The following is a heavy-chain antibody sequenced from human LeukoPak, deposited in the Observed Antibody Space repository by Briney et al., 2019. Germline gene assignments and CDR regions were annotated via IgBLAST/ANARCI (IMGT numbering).Heavy chain of an antibody. CDR2: INPNSGVT. V-gene: IGHV1-2*02. Sequence: ASVKVSCKASGYTFTGHYIHWVRQAPGQGLEWMGWINPNSGVTNYARRFQGRVAVTRDTSNDTAYMEVSMLKCDDTAVYCCARGGRPGAAIAAHPWGQETLVTVSS. CDR3: ARGGRPGAAIAAHP. CDR1: GYTFTGHY. D-gene: IGHD6-6*01. J-gene: IGHJ4*02.